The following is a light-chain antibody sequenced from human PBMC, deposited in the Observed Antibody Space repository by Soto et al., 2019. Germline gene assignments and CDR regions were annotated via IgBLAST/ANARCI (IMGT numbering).Light chain of an antibody. CDR2: AAS. CDR1: QRVSMA. CDR3: QQHNSCPLT. J-gene: IGKJ1*01. V-gene: IGKV3-15*01. Sequence: TQSPVALSLSPGDRAMISCRASQRVSMALAWYQQKLGQAPRVLIYAASTRATGIPARFSGGGSGTEFTLTISSLQPEDFAAYYCQQHNSCPLTFGQGTKVDIK.